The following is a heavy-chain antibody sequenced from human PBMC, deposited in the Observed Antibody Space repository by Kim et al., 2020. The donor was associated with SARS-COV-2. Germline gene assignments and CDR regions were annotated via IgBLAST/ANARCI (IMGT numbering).Heavy chain of an antibody. CDR3: ARDIRGTWFDP. D-gene: IGHD3-16*01. J-gene: IGHJ5*02. V-gene: IGHV3-7*01. Sequence: EKYNVDSVKGRSTISRENAKNLMYLQMSGLRAEDTAVYYCARDIRGTWFDPWGQGTLVTVSS. CDR2: EK.